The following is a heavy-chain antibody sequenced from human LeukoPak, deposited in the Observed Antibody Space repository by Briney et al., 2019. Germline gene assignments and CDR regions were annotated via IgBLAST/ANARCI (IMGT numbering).Heavy chain of an antibody. D-gene: IGHD6-6*01. J-gene: IGHJ3*02. V-gene: IGHV4-30-2*01. Sequence: SQTLSLTCTVSGGSISSGGYYWSWIRQPPGKGLEWIGYIYHSGSTYYNPSLKSRVTISVDRSKNQFSLKLSSVTAADTAVYYCARGRGSSVPDAFDIWGQGTMVTVSS. CDR3: ARGRGSSVPDAFDI. CDR1: GGSISSGGYY. CDR2: IYHSGST.